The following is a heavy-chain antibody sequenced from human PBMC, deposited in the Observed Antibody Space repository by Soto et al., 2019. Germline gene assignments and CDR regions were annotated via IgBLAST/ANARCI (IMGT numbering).Heavy chain of an antibody. CDR1: GGSVSSGSYY. V-gene: IGHV4-61*01. D-gene: IGHD5-18*01. CDR2: IYYSGST. J-gene: IGHJ4*02. CDR3: ARDSGYSYGFPFDY. Sequence: SETLSLTCTVSGGSVSSGSYYWSWIRQPPGKGLEWIGYIYYSGSTNYNPSLKSRVTISVDTSKNQFSLKLSSVTAADTAVYYCARDSGYSYGFPFDYWGQGTLVTVSS.